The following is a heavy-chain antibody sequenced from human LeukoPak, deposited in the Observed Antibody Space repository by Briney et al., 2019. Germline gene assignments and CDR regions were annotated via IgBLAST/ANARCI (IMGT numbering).Heavy chain of an antibody. J-gene: IGHJ1*01. CDR1: NISVSDHF. Sequence: GGSLRLSCAASNISVSDHFMTWVRQAPGKGLECAAVLYTGGSTFYADSVQGRFTISRDNSLNTLFLQMDNLRDDDTAVYYCTSSRYKSGPRPRYFQHWGQGTLVTVSS. CDR3: TSSRYKSGPRPRYFQH. D-gene: IGHD2-2*02. CDR2: LYTGGST. V-gene: IGHV3-53*01.